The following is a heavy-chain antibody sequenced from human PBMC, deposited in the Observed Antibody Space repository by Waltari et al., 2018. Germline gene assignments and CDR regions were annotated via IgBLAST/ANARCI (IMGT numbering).Heavy chain of an antibody. Sequence: QVQLQQWGAGLLKPAETLSHTCSVSGASFSASYWAWVRHVPGKGLEWIGEISHPGHTNYSPALPSRVSISIDTSRNQCSLRVFSVTAADTGLYFCTRGGNYDFWSHRPFVDPWGQGTPVTVSS. V-gene: IGHV4-34*01. CDR3: TRGGNYDFWSHRPFVDP. CDR1: GASFSASY. D-gene: IGHD3-3*01. J-gene: IGHJ5*02. CDR2: ISHPGHT.